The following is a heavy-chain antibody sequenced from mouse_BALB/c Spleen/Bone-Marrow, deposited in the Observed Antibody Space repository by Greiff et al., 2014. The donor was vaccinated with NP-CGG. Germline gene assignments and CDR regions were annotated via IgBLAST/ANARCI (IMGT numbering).Heavy chain of an antibody. CDR3: TRDNWDY. CDR2: IFPSETYT. Sequence: VQLQQSGAELVRPGASAKLSCKASGYTFTSYWINWVKQRPGQGLEWIGNIFPSETYTNYNQKFKDKATLTVDKSSSTAYMQLSSPTSEDSAVYYCTRDNWDYWGQGTTLTVSS. V-gene: IGHV1-69*02. D-gene: IGHD4-1*01. J-gene: IGHJ2*01. CDR1: GYTFTSYW.